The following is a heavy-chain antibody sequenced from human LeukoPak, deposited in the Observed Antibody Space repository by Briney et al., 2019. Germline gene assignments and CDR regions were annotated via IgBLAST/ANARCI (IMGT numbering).Heavy chain of an antibody. Sequence: GGSLRLSCAASGIAFRSFTMNWVRQAPGKGLEWVSSITPTSTSIFYADSVKGRFTISRDNAKNSLYLQMNSLRAEDTAVYHCATVYYDSSAYGDLDSWGQGTLVTVSS. CDR3: ATVYYDSSAYGDLDS. J-gene: IGHJ4*02. D-gene: IGHD3-22*01. CDR2: ITPTSTSI. V-gene: IGHV3-21*01. CDR1: GIAFRSFT.